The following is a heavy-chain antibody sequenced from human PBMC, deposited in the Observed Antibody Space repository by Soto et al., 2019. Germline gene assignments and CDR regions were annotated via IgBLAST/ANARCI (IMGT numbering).Heavy chain of an antibody. Sequence: GGSLRLSCAASGFTFSSYSMNWVRQAPGKGLEWVSSISISSSYIYYADSVKGRFTISRDNAKNSLYLQMNSLRAEDTAVYYCARPYYGDYVSYYYYMDVWGKGTTVTSP. CDR3: ARPYYGDYVSYYYYMDV. CDR1: GFTFSSYS. D-gene: IGHD4-17*01. J-gene: IGHJ6*03. V-gene: IGHV3-21*01. CDR2: ISISSSYI.